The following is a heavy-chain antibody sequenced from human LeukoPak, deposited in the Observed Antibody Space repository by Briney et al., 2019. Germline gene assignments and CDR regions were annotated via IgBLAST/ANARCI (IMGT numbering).Heavy chain of an antibody. V-gene: IGHV4-59*08. J-gene: IGHJ6*02. Sequence: SETLSLTCTVSGASLSSYYWSWIRLPPGKGLEWIGSIYYSGVTNFNPSLKRRIAMSVDTSRNLFSLNLSSVTAADTAVYFCARREGSHYSVDLWGQGTTVTVSS. CDR1: GASLSSYY. CDR3: ARREGSHYSVDL. CDR2: IYYSGVT. D-gene: IGHD2-15*01.